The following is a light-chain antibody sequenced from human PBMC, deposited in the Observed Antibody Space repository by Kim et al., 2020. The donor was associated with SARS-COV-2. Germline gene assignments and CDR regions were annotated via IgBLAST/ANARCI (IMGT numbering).Light chain of an antibody. Sequence: SVKLTCTLNYDNRLDAIAWHQQQSGKGPRYLMKVNGDGSPNKGDGTPDRFTGSTSGAERYLTISSLQSEDEADYYCQTWGTGIVAFGGGTRLTVL. CDR1: YDNRLDA. J-gene: IGLJ2*01. V-gene: IGLV4-69*01. CDR3: QTWGTGIVA. CDR2: VNGDGSP.